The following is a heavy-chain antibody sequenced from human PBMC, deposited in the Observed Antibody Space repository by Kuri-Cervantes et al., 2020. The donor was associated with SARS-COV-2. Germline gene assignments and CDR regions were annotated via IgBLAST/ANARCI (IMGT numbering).Heavy chain of an antibody. D-gene: IGHD7-27*01. CDR2: IKQDGSEK. Sequence: SCKVSGYTLTELSMHWVRQTPGKGLEWVANIKQDGSEKYYVDSVKGRFTISRDNAKNSLYLQMNSLRAEDTAVYYCARVAGDPYYFDYWGQGTLGTVSS. V-gene: IGHV3-7*01. J-gene: IGHJ4*02. CDR3: ARVAGDPYYFDY. CDR1: GYTLTELS.